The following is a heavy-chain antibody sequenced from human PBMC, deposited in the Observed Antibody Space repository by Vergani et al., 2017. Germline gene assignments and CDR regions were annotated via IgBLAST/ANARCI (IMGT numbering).Heavy chain of an antibody. Sequence: EVQLVESGGGLVQPGGSLRLSCAASGFTLSDHVMDWVRQGPGKGLEWVGRSRNKARSYTTEYSASVKGRFTISRDDSRNSLYLQMNSLKTEDTAVYYCARYLGARDSYYYYYMDVWGKGTTVTVSS. J-gene: IGHJ6*03. CDR1: GFTLSDHV. CDR2: SRNKARSYTT. D-gene: IGHD1-26*01. V-gene: IGHV3-72*01. CDR3: ARYLGARDSYYYYYMDV.